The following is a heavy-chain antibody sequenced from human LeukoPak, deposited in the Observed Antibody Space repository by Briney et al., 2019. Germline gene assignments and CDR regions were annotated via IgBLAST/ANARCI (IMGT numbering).Heavy chain of an antibody. CDR1: GYTFTNYA. J-gene: IGHJ3*02. D-gene: IGHD3-10*01. V-gene: IGHV1-3*01. CDR2: INAGNGST. Sequence: ASVKVSCKAPGYTFTNYAMHWVRQAPGQRLEWMGWINAGNGSTKYSQKFQGRVTITRDTSASTAYMELSSLRSEDTAVYYCARVYGSGSLRAFDIWGQGTMVTVSS. CDR3: ARVYGSGSLRAFDI.